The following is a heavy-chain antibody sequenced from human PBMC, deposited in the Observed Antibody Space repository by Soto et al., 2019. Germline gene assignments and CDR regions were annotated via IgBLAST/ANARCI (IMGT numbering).Heavy chain of an antibody. CDR2: IYYSGST. CDR1: GDSISTYY. J-gene: IGHJ4*02. CDR3: ARHHDS. Sequence: SETLSLTSTVSGDSISTYYWTWIRQPPGKELEWIGYIYYSGSTNYNPSLKSRVTISVDTSKNQFSPKLSSVTAADTAVYYCARHHDSWGQGTLVTVSS. V-gene: IGHV4-59*08.